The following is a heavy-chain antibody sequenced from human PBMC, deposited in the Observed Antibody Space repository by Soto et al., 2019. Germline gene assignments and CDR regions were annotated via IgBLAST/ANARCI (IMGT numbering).Heavy chain of an antibody. CDR2: INAGNGNT. Sequence: ASVKVSCKASGYTFTSYAMHWVRQAPGQRLEWMGWINAGNGNTKYSQKFQGRVTITRDTSASTAYMELSSLRSEDTAVYYCARVPNYDFWSGFPNLFDYWGQRTPVPVSS. V-gene: IGHV1-3*01. J-gene: IGHJ4*02. D-gene: IGHD3-3*01. CDR3: ARVPNYDFWSGFPNLFDY. CDR1: GYTFTSYA.